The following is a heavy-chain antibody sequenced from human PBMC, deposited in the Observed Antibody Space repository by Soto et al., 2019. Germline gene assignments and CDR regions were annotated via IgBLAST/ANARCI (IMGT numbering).Heavy chain of an antibody. Sequence: PSVLHSLTCAVVGDYLIGQAGNWISQSPGKGLEWIGELDQSGGTNYNPSLKSRAIISDDTSKNQFSLTLTSVTAADTAVYYCAREDSYGWSGESLDVWGQGTTVTVSS. J-gene: IGHJ6*02. CDR1: GDYLIGQA. CDR2: LDQSGGT. V-gene: IGHV4-34*01. D-gene: IGHD6-19*01. CDR3: AREDSYGWSGESLDV.